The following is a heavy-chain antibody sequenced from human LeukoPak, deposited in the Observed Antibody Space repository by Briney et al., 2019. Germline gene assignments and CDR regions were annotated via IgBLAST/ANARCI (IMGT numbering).Heavy chain of an antibody. J-gene: IGHJ5*02. D-gene: IGHD3-3*01. Sequence: PGGSLRLSCAGSGFTFSSYAMSWVRQAPGGELEWVSTFSGSGSGTHYADSVKGRFTISRDNSKNTLYLQMNSLRAEDTAVYYCAKLRFLEWLLKSWFDPWGQGTLVTVSS. CDR2: FSGSGSGT. V-gene: IGHV3-23*01. CDR3: AKLRFLEWLLKSWFDP. CDR1: GFTFSSYA.